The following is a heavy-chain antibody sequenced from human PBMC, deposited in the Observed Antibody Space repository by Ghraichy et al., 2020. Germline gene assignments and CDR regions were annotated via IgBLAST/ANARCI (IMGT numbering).Heavy chain of an antibody. J-gene: IGHJ4*02. Sequence: SGPTLVKPTQTLTLTCTFSGFSLSASGMCVSWIRQPPGKALEWLALIDWDDDKYYSTSLKTRLTISKDTSKNQVVLTMTNMDPVDTGTYYCARISSHSSGFTFDYWGPGTLVTVSS. V-gene: IGHV2-70*01. CDR3: ARISSHSSGFTFDY. CDR2: IDWDDDK. D-gene: IGHD6-19*01. CDR1: GFSLSASGMC.